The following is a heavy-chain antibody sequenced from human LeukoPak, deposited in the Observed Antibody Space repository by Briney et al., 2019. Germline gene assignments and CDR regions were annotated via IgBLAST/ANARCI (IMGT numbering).Heavy chain of an antibody. V-gene: IGHV4-59*01. CDR3: ARDKDDSRVFDY. CDR2: IYYSGST. CDR1: GGSISSYY. J-gene: IGHJ4*02. D-gene: IGHD6-13*01. Sequence: PSETLSLTCTVSGGSISSYYWSWIRQPPGKGLEWIGYIYYSGSTNYNPSLKSRVTISVDTSKNQLSLKLSSVTAADTAVYYCARDKDDSRVFDYWGQGTLVTVSS.